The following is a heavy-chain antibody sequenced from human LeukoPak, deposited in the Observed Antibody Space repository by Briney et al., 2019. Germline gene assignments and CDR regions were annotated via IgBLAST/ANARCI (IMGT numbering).Heavy chain of an antibody. CDR2: IYYNGNT. V-gene: IGHV4-59*01. J-gene: IGHJ6*03. D-gene: IGHD3-3*01. Sequence: SAETLSLTCSVSDGSISNYYRSWIRQPPGKGLEWIGYIYYNGNTNYNPPLKSRVTISVDTSKNQFSLKLSSVTAADTAVYYCARERRISIFGVVHYYIDVLGEGTTVTVSS. CDR3: ARERRISIFGVVHYYIDV. CDR1: DGSISNYY.